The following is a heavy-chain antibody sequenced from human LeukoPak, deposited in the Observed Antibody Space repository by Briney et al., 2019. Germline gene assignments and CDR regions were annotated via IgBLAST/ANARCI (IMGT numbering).Heavy chain of an antibody. Sequence: ASVKASCKVSGYTLTELSMHWVRQAPGKGLEWMGGFDPEDGETIYAQKFQGRVTMTEDTSTDTAYMELSSLRSEDTAVYYCATVVMTTPFEFDYWGQGTLVTVSS. J-gene: IGHJ4*02. CDR3: ATVVMTTPFEFDY. D-gene: IGHD4-11*01. V-gene: IGHV1-24*01. CDR2: FDPEDGET. CDR1: GYTLTELS.